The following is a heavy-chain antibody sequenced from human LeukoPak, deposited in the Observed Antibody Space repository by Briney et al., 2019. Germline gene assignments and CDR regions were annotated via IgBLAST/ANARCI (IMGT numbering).Heavy chain of an antibody. D-gene: IGHD1-14*01. CDR1: GFSLSTSGMC. V-gene: IGHV2-70*17. CDR2: IDWDDDK. J-gene: IGHJ4*02. CDR3: XXXXXXXXXXXXXXRKTMYYFDY. Sequence: SGPALVKPTQTLTLTCTFSGFSLSTSGMCVSWIRQPPGKALEWLARIDWDDDKFYSSSLKTSLTISKDTSKNQVVLTMTNMDPXXXXXXXXXXXXXXXXXXXXXXRKTMYYFDYWGQGTLVTVSS.